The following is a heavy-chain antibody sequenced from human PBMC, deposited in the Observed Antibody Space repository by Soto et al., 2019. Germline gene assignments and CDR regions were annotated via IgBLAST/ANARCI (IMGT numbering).Heavy chain of an antibody. V-gene: IGHV1-69*01. Sequence: QVQLVQSGAAVKKPGSSVKVSCKASGGTFSSYAISWVRQAHGQGLEWMGGIIPIFGTANYAQQFQGRVTINADDSTSTAYMELSSLRSEDTAGYYCALRGGSSWHGGWWFDPWGQGTLVTVSS. CDR1: GGTFSSYA. CDR3: ALRGGSSWHGGWWFDP. D-gene: IGHD6-13*01. CDR2: IIPIFGTA. J-gene: IGHJ5*02.